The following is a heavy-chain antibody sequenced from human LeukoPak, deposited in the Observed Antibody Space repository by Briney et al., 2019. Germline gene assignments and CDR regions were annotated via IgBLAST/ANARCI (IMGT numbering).Heavy chain of an antibody. CDR1: GFTLSSYW. V-gene: IGHV3-7*01. D-gene: IGHD6-13*01. J-gene: IGHJ4*02. CDR2: IKQDGSEK. Sequence: GGSLRLSCAASGFTLSSYWMSWVRQAPGKGLEWVANIKQDGSEKYYVDSVKGRFTISRDNAKNSLYLQMNSLRAEDTAVYYCAREGRGSSWSEYYFDYWGQGTLVTVSS. CDR3: AREGRGSSWSEYYFDY.